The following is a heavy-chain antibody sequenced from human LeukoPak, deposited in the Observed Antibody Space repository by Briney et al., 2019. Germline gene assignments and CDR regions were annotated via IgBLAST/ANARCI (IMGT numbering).Heavy chain of an antibody. CDR1: GFTYYNYA. CDR3: AKHEVYGSGSSLSALEI. V-gene: IGHV3-23*01. J-gene: IGHJ3*02. D-gene: IGHD3-10*01. CDR2: ISGSGDIT. Sequence: GGSLRLSCAASGFTYYNYAMSWVRQAPGKGLEWVSGISGSGDITFYADSVKGRFTISRDNSKDTLSLQMNGLRAEDTAVYYCAKHEVYGSGSSLSALEIWGQGTMVPVSS.